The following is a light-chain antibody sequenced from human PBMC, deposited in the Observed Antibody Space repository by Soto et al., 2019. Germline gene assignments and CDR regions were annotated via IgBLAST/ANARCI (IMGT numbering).Light chain of an antibody. CDR2: GAT. V-gene: IGKV1-17*03. J-gene: IGKJ1*01. CDR1: QDITNY. CDR3: LQHNRYPWT. Sequence: EIQMTQSPSAVSASVGDRVTITCRTSQDITNYLVWFQQKPGKVPERLIYGATSLQSGVPSRFSGSGSGTEFTLTISSLQPEDFATYYCLQHNRYPWTFGQGTNVDI.